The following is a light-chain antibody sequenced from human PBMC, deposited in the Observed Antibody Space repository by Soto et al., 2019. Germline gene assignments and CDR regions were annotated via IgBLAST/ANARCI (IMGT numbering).Light chain of an antibody. CDR2: RNS. V-gene: IGLV1-40*01. CDR3: QSYDSSLSGL. CDR1: SSNIGAGYD. J-gene: IGLJ3*02. Sequence: QSVLTQPPSVSGAPGQRVTIPCTGSSSNIGAGYDVHWYQQLPGTAPKLLISRNSNRPSGVPDRFSGSKSGTSASLAITGLQHEDEAVYYCQSYDSSLSGLFGGGTKLTVL.